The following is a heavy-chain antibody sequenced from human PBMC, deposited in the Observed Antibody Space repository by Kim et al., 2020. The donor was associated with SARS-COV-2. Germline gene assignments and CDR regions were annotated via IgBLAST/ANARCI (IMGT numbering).Heavy chain of an antibody. V-gene: IGHV4-39*01. Sequence: SETLSLTCTVSGGSISSSFNYWGWIRQPPGKGLEWIGSVYHSGSTYDSPFLKSRVTVSVDTSKKQFSLKVTSVTAADTAVYFCARLPHDSSGYVDCWGQGILVTVSS. D-gene: IGHD3-22*01. CDR3: ARLPHDSSGYVDC. CDR1: GGSISSSFNY. CDR2: VYHSGST. J-gene: IGHJ4*02.